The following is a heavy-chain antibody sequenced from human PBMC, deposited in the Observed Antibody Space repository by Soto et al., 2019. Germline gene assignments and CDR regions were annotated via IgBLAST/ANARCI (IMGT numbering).Heavy chain of an antibody. CDR1: GFTFSSYA. J-gene: IGHJ4*02. D-gene: IGHD1-1*01. Sequence: GGSLRLSCSASGFTFSSYAMHWVRQDPGKGLEYVSAISSNGGSTYYADSVKGRFTISRDNSKNTLYLQMSSLRAEDTAVYYCVKDIGLERRWFDYWGQGTLVTVSS. CDR2: ISSNGGST. CDR3: VKDIGLERRWFDY. V-gene: IGHV3-64D*06.